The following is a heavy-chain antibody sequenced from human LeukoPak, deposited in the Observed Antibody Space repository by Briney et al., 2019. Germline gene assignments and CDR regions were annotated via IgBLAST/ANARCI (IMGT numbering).Heavy chain of an antibody. Sequence: KPSETLSLTCAVSGGSFSGYYWTWIRQPPGKGLEWIGEINHSGSANYNPSLKSRVTISLDTSKNQFSLKLSSVTAADTAVYYCARGPHHYDFWSGYHEYFQHWGQGTLVTVSS. CDR3: ARGPHHYDFWSGYHEYFQH. CDR1: GGSFSGYY. D-gene: IGHD3-3*01. CDR2: INHSGSA. J-gene: IGHJ1*01. V-gene: IGHV4-34*01.